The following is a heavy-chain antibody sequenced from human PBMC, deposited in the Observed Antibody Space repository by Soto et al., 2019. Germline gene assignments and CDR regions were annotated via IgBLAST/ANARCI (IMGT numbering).Heavy chain of an antibody. J-gene: IGHJ6*02. V-gene: IGHV4-59*08. D-gene: IGHD2-2*01. CDR1: GGSISSYY. Sequence: SETLSLTCTVSGGSISSYYWSWIRQPPGKGLEWIGYIYYSGSTNYNPSLKSRVTISVDTSKNQFSLKLSSVTAADTAVYYCARGTVVPAAIAVYYGMDVWGQGTTVTVSS. CDR2: IYYSGST. CDR3: ARGTVVPAAIAVYYGMDV.